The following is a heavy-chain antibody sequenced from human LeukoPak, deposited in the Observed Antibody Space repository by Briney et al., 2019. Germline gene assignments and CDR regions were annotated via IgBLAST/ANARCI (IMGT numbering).Heavy chain of an antibody. CDR3: AKDRVPTFPDASDV. CDR1: GFTFSSYW. J-gene: IGHJ3*01. Sequence: GGSLRLSCAAPGFTFSSYWMSWVRQAPGKGLEWVANINQDGSEKYYVDSVKGRFTISRDNAKNSLYLQMNSLRSEDTAVYYCAKDRVPTFPDASDVWGQGTRVTVSS. CDR2: INQDGSEK. V-gene: IGHV3-7*04. D-gene: IGHD3-10*01.